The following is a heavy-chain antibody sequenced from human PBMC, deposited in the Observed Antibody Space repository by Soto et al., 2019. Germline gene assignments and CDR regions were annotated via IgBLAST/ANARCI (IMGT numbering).Heavy chain of an antibody. CDR3: ARFLANYFDY. CDR1: GYTFTNYY. Sequence: QVQLVQSGAEVKKPGATVKVSCKASGYTFTNYYMHWVRQAPGQGLEWMGLINPSGGSTSYVQKCQGRVTMTRDTSTGTVYMELSSLSSEDTAVYYCARFLANYFDYWGQGTLVTVSS. J-gene: IGHJ4*02. CDR2: INPSGGST. V-gene: IGHV1-46*01.